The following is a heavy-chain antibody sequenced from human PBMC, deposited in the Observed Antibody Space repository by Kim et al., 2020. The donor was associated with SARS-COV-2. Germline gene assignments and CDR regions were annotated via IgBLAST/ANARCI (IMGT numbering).Heavy chain of an antibody. V-gene: IGHV3-30-3*01. CDR2: ISYDGSNK. CDR1: GFTFSSYA. CDR3: ARDIRWNGRLYYYYGMDV. Sequence: GGSLRLSCAASGFTFSSYAMHWVRQAPGKGLEWVAVISYDGSNKYYADSVKGRFTISRDNSKNTLYLQMNSLRAEDTAVYYCARDIRWNGRLYYYYGMDVWGQGTTVTVSS. D-gene: IGHD1-1*01. J-gene: IGHJ6*02.